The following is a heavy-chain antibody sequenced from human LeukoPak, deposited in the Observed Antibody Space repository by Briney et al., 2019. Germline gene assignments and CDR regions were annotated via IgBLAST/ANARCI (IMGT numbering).Heavy chain of an antibody. CDR2: ISAYNGNT. CDR1: GYTFTSYG. V-gene: IGHV1-18*01. D-gene: IGHD4-17*01. Sequence: AASVKVSCKASGYTFTSYGISWVRQAPGQGLEWMGWISAYNGNTNYAQKLQGRVTMTTDTSTSTAYMELRSLRSDDTAVYFCARVYGDPIMDYIDYWGQGTLVTVSS. J-gene: IGHJ4*02. CDR3: ARVYGDPIMDYIDY.